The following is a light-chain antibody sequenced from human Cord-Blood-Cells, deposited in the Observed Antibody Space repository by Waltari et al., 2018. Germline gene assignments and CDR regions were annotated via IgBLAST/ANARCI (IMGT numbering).Light chain of an antibody. J-gene: IGLJ3*02. CDR1: SGINVGTYR. CDR2: YKSDSDK. CDR3: AIWYSSTWV. Sequence: QPVLTQPTSLSASPGASARFTCTLRSGINVGTYRIYWYQQKPGSLPRYLLMYKSDSDKQPGSGVPNRFSGSKDASTNAGLLLISGLQSEDEADYYCAIWYSSTWVFGGGTKLTVL. V-gene: IGLV5-39*01.